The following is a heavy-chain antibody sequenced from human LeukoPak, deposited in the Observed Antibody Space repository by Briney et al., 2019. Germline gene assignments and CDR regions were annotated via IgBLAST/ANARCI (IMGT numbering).Heavy chain of an antibody. J-gene: IGHJ6*03. D-gene: IGHD3-3*01. CDR3: ARLFGDTALRVHYHYMDV. V-gene: IGHV4-59*11. CDR1: GGSITSHY. Sequence: SETLSLTCTDSGGSITSHYWTWIRQSPGKGLEYIAYINYSGDTNYNPSLRSRVTISVDTSKNQFSLKLSSESAADTAVYYCARLFGDTALRVHYHYMDVWGKGTTVTVSS. CDR2: INYSGDT.